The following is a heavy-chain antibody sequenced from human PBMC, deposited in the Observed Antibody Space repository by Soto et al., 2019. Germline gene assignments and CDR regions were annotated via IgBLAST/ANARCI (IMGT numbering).Heavy chain of an antibody. D-gene: IGHD2-15*01. J-gene: IGHJ4*02. CDR3: ARVPYCSGGSCYFDY. V-gene: IGHV4-39*07. Sequence: SETLSLTSPVSGFKISSSTYYWGWIRQPPGKGLEWIARIYYSGRTNYNPSLKSRVTISVDKSKNQFSLKLSSVTAADTAVYYCARVPYCSGGSCYFDYWGQGTLVTVSS. CDR1: GFKISSSTYY. CDR2: IYYSGRT.